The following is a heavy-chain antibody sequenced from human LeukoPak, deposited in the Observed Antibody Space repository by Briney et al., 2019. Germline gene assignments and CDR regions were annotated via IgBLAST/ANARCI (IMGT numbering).Heavy chain of an antibody. CDR2: INPNSGGT. V-gene: IGHV1-2*02. D-gene: IGHD2-2*01. CDR3: ARGARDIVVVPAARWFDP. Sequence: ASVKVSCKASGYTFTGYYMHWVRQAPGQGLEGMGWINPNSGGTNYAQKFQGRGTMTRDTSISTTYMELSRLRSDDTAVYYCARGARDIVVVPAARWFDPWGQGTLVTVSS. CDR1: GYTFTGYY. J-gene: IGHJ5*02.